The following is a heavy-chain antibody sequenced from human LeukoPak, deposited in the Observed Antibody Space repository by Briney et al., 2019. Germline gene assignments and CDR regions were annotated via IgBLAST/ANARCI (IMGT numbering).Heavy chain of an antibody. V-gene: IGHV3-23*01. J-gene: IGHJ4*02. CDR3: AKDSFKAVAGSFGY. D-gene: IGHD6-19*01. CDR1: GFTFSSYA. CDR2: ISGSGGST. Sequence: KPGGSLRLSCAASGFTFSSYAMSWVRQAPGKGLEWVSAISGSGGSTYYADSVKGRFTISRDNSKNTLYLQMNSLRAEDTAVYYCAKDSFKAVAGSFGYWGQGTLVTVSS.